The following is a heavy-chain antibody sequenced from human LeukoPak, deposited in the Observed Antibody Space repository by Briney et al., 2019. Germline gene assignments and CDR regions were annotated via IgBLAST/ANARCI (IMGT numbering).Heavy chain of an antibody. V-gene: IGHV3-48*01. CDR2: ISSSSTI. Sequence: GGSLRLSCAASGFTFSSYSMNWVRQAPGKGLEWVSYISSSSTIYYADSVKGRFTISRDNAKNSLYLQMNSLRAEDTAVYYCARDSPYGGLDYWGQGTLVTVSS. CDR3: ARDSPYGGLDY. J-gene: IGHJ4*02. CDR1: GFTFSSYS. D-gene: IGHD4-23*01.